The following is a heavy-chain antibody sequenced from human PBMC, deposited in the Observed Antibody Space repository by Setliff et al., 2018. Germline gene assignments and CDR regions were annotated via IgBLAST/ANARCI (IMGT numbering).Heavy chain of an antibody. J-gene: IGHJ4*02. CDR3: AREALSYNSYLSTDY. D-gene: IGHD3-10*01. V-gene: IGHV3-21*01. CDR2: ISSNSHYK. CDR1: GCVFGTYS. Sequence: GESLKISCAASGCVFGTYSMNWVRQAPGKGLEWVSFISSNSHYKYYADSLEGRFTISRDNTKNSLYLQINSLRAEDTAVYYCAREALSYNSYLSTDYWGQGTLVTVSS.